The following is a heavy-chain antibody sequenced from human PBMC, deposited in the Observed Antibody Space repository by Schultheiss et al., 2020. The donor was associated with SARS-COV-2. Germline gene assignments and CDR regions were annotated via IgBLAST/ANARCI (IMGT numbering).Heavy chain of an antibody. V-gene: IGHV4-59*12. J-gene: IGHJ6*02. D-gene: IGHD2-15*01. CDR2: IYYSGST. CDR1: GGSFSGYY. Sequence: SQTLSLTCAVYGGSFSGYYWSWIRQPPGKGLEWIGYIYYSGSTNYNPSLKSRVTISVDTSKNQFSLKLSSVTAADTAVYYCARGRGYCSGGSCYLPTHYYCYGMDVWGQGTTGTVSS. CDR3: ARGRGYCSGGSCYLPTHYYCYGMDV.